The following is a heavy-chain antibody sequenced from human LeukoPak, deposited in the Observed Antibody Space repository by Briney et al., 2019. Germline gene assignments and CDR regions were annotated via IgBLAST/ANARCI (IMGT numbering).Heavy chain of an antibody. V-gene: IGHV3-21*04. CDR3: AKGYYYDSSGYYNHDAFDI. Sequence: GGSLRLSCTGSGFTFSSYTLHWVRQAPGKELEWVSSISSGGTFVFYADSVKGRFTISRDNAKNSLYLQMNSLRAEDTALYYCAKGYYYDSSGYYNHDAFDIWGQGTMVTVSS. D-gene: IGHD3-22*01. CDR2: ISSGGTFV. J-gene: IGHJ3*02. CDR1: GFTFSSYT.